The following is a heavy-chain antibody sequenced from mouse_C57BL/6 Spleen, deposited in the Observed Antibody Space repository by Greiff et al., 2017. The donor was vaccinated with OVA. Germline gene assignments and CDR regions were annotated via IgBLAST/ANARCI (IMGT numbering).Heavy chain of an antibody. CDR3: ARSIVAPLDFDV. V-gene: IGHV1-19*01. CDR1: GYTFTDYY. CDR2: INPYNGGT. Sequence: EVQLQQSGPVLVKPGASVKMSCKASGYTFTDYYMNWVKQSHGKSLEWIGVINPYNGGTSYNQKFKGKATLTVDKSSSTAYMELNSLTSEDSAVYYCARSIVAPLDFDVWGTGTTVTVSS. J-gene: IGHJ1*03. D-gene: IGHD1-1*01.